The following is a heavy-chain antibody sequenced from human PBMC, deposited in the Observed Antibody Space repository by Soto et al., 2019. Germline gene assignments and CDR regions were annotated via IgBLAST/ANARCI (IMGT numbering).Heavy chain of an antibody. V-gene: IGHV3-74*01. CDR2: IKTDGSST. CDR3: AKREGNTYGLFH. CDR1: GFSFSNYW. Sequence: EVQLVESGGGLVQPGGSLRLSCAASGFSFSNYWIHWVRQASGKGLVWVSRIKTDGSSTDYAASVKGRFTISRDNAKNTLYLQMNSLTAEDTAVYYGAKREGNTYGLFHGGQGTVVTVSS. D-gene: IGHD4-17*01. J-gene: IGHJ4*02.